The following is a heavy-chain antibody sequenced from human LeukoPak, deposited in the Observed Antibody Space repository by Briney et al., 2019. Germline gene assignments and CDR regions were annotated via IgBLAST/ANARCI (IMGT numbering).Heavy chain of an antibody. CDR2: IWYDGSNK. V-gene: IGHV3-33*01. CDR3: ARDYYDSSGYFPSGFDP. J-gene: IGHJ5*02. Sequence: GGSLRLSCAASGFTFSSYGMHWVRQAPGKGLEWVAVIWYDGSNKYYADSVKGRFTISRDNSKNTLYLQMNSLRAEDTAVYYCARDYYDSSGYFPSGFDPWGQGTLVTVSS. D-gene: IGHD3-22*01. CDR1: GFTFSSYG.